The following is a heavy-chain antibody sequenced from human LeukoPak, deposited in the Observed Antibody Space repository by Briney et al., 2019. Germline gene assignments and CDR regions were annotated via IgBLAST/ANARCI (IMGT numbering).Heavy chain of an antibody. CDR1: GYTFTSYD. CDR2: MTPNSGNT. CDR3: ARVKDSSSWYWYYYYMDV. Sequence: ASVKVSCQASGYTFTSYDINWVRQATGQGLEWMGWMTPNSGNTGYAQKFQGRVTMTRNTSISTAYMELSSLRSEDTAVYYCARVKDSSSWYWYYYYMDVWGKGTTVTVSS. V-gene: IGHV1-8*01. D-gene: IGHD6-13*01. J-gene: IGHJ6*03.